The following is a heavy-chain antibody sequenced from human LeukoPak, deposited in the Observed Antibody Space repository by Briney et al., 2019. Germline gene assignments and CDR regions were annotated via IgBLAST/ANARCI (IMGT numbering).Heavy chain of an antibody. J-gene: IGHJ3*02. CDR1: GYTFTSFP. V-gene: IGHV1-3*03. Sequence: ASVKVSCKASGYTFTSFPMHWVRQAPGQRLEWMGWINSSNGNTRYSQAFQGRVSFTTDTSANIAYMELSYLRSEDMAVYFCARGGRWLQLSAFDIWGQGTMVTVSS. CDR2: INSSNGNT. CDR3: ARGGRWLQLSAFDI. D-gene: IGHD5-24*01.